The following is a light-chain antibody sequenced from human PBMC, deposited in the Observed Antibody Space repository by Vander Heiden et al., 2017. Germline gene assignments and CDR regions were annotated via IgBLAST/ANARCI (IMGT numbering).Light chain of an antibody. V-gene: IGKV1-39*01. Sequence: DIPMTQSTSSLSASVGDRVTIPCRASQSISSYLNWYQQKPGKATKLMIYAATSLQSGVPSRCSGRGSGKVFTPTISSLEPEEVATYYRQQSYSTPVTFGQGTKVDIK. CDR1: QSISSY. CDR2: AAT. CDR3: QQSYSTPVT. J-gene: IGKJ1*01.